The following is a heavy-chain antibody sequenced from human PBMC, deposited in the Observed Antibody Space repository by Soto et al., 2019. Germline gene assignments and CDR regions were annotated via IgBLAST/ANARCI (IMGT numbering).Heavy chain of an antibody. Sequence: GGSLRLSCAASGFTFSNAWMSWVRQAPGKGLEWVGRIKSKTDGGTTDYAAPVKGRFTISRDDSKNTLYLQMNSLKTEDTAVYYCTTVYSSGLYYYGMDVWGQGTTVTVS. CDR3: TTVYSSGLYYYGMDV. CDR2: IKSKTDGGTT. D-gene: IGHD6-19*01. J-gene: IGHJ6*02. CDR1: GFTFSNAW. V-gene: IGHV3-15*01.